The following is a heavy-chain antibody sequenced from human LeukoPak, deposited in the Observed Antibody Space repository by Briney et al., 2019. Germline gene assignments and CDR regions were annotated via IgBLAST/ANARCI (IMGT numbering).Heavy chain of an antibody. J-gene: IGHJ4*02. V-gene: IGHV3-21*01. D-gene: IGHD6-13*01. CDR2: ISSSSSYI. CDR1: GFTFSSYS. Sequence: PGGSQRLSCAASGFTFSSYSMNWVRQAPGKGLEWVSSISSSSSYIYYADSVKGRFTISRDNAKNSLYLQMNSLRAEDTAVYYCARDLYSSSWQKIWGQGTLVTVSS. CDR3: ARDLYSSSWQKI.